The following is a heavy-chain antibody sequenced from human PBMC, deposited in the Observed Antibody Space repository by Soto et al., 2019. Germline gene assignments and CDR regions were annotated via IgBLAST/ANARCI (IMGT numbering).Heavy chain of an antibody. Sequence: SETVSLTCTVSGGSIRSNIYYCGWIRQAPGKGLELIGNIYYSGNTYYNPSLKSRVTISVETSKNQFSLKLSSVTAAHTAVYYCARLRFTGYRVGDNWFEPWGQGSMVTVSS. CDR1: GGSIRSNIYY. CDR3: ARLRFTGYRVGDNWFEP. V-gene: IGHV4-39*01. D-gene: IGHD5-12*01. J-gene: IGHJ5*02. CDR2: IYYSGNT.